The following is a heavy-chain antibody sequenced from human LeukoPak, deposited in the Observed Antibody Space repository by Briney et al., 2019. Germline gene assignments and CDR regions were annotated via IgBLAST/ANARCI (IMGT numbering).Heavy chain of an antibody. CDR2: IWHDGSER. J-gene: IGHJ6*03. D-gene: IGHD3-3*01. CDR1: GLTFSIHG. CDR3: GRDGGSFARGFSYMDV. Sequence: GSLRLSCAASGLTFSIHGFLWVRQAPGKGLEWVAIIWHDGSERYYADSVKGRFTVSRDDSKNTAYLQMNSLRADDTAVYYCGRDGGSFARGFSYMDVWGKGTTVTVSS. V-gene: IGHV3-33*01.